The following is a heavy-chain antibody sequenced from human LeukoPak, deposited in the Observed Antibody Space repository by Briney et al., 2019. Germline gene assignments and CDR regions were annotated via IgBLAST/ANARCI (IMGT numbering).Heavy chain of an antibody. V-gene: IGHV3-30*04. J-gene: IGHJ4*02. CDR1: GFTFSSYA. CDR2: ISYDGSNK. CDR3: ARDGFAAGTDVTAFDY. D-gene: IGHD6-13*01. Sequence: QPGGSLRLSCAASGFTFSSYAMHWVRQAPGKGLEWVAVISYDGSNKYYADSVKGRFTISRDNAKNSLYLQMNSLRAEDTAVYYCARDGFAAGTDVTAFDYWGQGTLVTVSS.